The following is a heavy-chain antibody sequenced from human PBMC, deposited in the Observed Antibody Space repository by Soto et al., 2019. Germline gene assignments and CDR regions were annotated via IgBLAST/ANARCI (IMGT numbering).Heavy chain of an antibody. J-gene: IGHJ4*02. CDR3: ASIAAAGYIDY. CDR2: INHSGST. Sequence: QVQLQQWGAGLLKPSETLSLTCAVYGGSFSGYYWSWIRQPPGKGLEWIGEINHSGSTNYNPSLKSRVTISVDTSKNQFSLKLSSVTAADTAVYYCASIAAAGYIDYWGQGTLVTVSS. CDR1: GGSFSGYY. D-gene: IGHD6-13*01. V-gene: IGHV4-34*01.